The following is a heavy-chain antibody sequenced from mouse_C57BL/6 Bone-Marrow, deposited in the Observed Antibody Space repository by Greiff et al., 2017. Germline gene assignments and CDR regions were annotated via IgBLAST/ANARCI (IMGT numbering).Heavy chain of an antibody. D-gene: IGHD2-2*01. J-gene: IGHJ2*01. V-gene: IGHV1-19*01. CDR1: GYTFTDYY. Sequence: EVQLQQSGPVLVKPGASVKMSCKASGYTFTDYYMNWVKQSHGKSLEWIGVINPYNGGTSYNQKFKGKATLTVDKSSSTAYMELNSLTSEDSAVYYCASWDLLWLRRDYWGQGTTLTVSS. CDR2: INPYNGGT. CDR3: ASWDLLWLRRDY.